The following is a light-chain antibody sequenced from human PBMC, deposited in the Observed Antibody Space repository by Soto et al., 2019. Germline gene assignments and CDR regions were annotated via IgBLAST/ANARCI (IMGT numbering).Light chain of an antibody. CDR3: ASFRSGTILV. Sequence: QSVLTQPPSASGSPGQSVAISCTGTSSDVGGYSYVSWYQQHPGKAPKLMIYEVNNRPSGVSKRFSGSKAGNTASLTISGLLDDDEADYFCASFRSGTILVFGSGTKVTVL. V-gene: IGLV2-14*03. J-gene: IGLJ1*01. CDR2: EVN. CDR1: SSDVGGYSY.